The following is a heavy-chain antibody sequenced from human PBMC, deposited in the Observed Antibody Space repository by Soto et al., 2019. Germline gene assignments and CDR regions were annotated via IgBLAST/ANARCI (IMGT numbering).Heavy chain of an antibody. J-gene: IGHJ3*02. CDR2: ILVRGST. CDR1: GFTCSSYD. CDR3: AKATATGGGAFDI. V-gene: IGHV3-23*01. D-gene: IGHD2-8*02. Sequence: PGGSLRLSCAASGFTCSSYDMSWVRQAPGKGLEWVSTILVRGSTHYPDSVKGRFTISRDNSKNTVLLQMNSLTAGDTAVYYCAKATATGGGAFDICGQGTMVTVSS.